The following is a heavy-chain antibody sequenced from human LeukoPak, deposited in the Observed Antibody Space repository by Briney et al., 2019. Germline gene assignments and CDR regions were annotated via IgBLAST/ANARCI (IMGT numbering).Heavy chain of an antibody. J-gene: IGHJ3*02. Sequence: SETLSLICTVSGGSISSGRYYWSWIRQPAGKGLEWIGRIYNSGRTNYNPSLKSRFTISVDTSKNQFSLKLSSVTAADTAVYYCARAYYYDRSGYYYDHAFDIWGQRTMVTVSS. CDR2: IYNSGRT. D-gene: IGHD3-22*01. CDR3: ARAYYYDRSGYYYDHAFDI. CDR1: GGSISSGRYY. V-gene: IGHV4-61*02.